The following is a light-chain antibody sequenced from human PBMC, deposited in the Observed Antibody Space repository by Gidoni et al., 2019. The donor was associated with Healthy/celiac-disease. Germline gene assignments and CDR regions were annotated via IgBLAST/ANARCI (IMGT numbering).Light chain of an antibody. CDR3: QQRSNWIT. CDR2: DAS. V-gene: IGKV3-11*01. CDR1: QSVSSY. J-gene: IGKJ5*01. Sequence: EIVLTQSPATLSLSPGERATLSCRASQSVSSYLAWYQPKPGQAPRLLIYDASNRATGIPARFSGSGSGTDFTLSISSLEPEDFAVYYGQQRSNWITFGQGTRLEIK.